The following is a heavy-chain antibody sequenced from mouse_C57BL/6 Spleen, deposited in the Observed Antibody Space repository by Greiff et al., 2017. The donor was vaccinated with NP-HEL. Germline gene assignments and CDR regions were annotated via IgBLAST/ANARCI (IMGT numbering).Heavy chain of an antibody. D-gene: IGHD4-1*01. J-gene: IGHJ2*01. CDR3: TNWDRGPYYFDY. CDR1: GYTFTSYW. V-gene: IGHV1-5*01. Sequence: EVQLQQSGTVLARPGASVKMSCKTSGYTFTSYWMHWVKQRPGQGLEWIGAIYPGNSDTSYNQKFKGKAKLTAVTSASTAYMELSSLTNEDSAVYYCTNWDRGPYYFDYWGQGTTLTVSS. CDR2: IYPGNSDT.